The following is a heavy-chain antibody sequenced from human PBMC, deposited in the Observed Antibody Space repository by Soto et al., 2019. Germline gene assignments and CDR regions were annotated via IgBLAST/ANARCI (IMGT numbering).Heavy chain of an antibody. CDR1: GGSISSGGYY. D-gene: IGHD2-15*01. CDR3: ARDPLCSGGSCYVFDP. Sequence: QVQLQESGPGLVKPSQTLSLTCTVSGGSISSGGYYWSWIRQHPGKGLEWIGYIYYSGSTYYNPSLKRRVTISVDTSKNQFSLKLSSVTAADTAVYYCARDPLCSGGSCYVFDPWGQGTLVTVSS. J-gene: IGHJ5*02. CDR2: IYYSGST. V-gene: IGHV4-31*03.